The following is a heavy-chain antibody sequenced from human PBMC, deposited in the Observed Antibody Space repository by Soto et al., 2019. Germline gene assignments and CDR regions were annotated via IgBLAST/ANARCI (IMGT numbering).Heavy chain of an antibody. CDR3: ARLGYCSGGSCYPFDY. CDR1: GGSFSSYY. CDR2: INHSGST. Sequence: PSETLSLTCAVYGGSFSSYYWSWIRQPPGKGLEWIGEINHSGSTNYNPSLKSRVTISVDTSKNQFSLKLSSVTAADTAVYYCARLGYCSGGSCYPFDYWGQGTLVTVSS. D-gene: IGHD2-15*01. V-gene: IGHV4-34*01. J-gene: IGHJ4*02.